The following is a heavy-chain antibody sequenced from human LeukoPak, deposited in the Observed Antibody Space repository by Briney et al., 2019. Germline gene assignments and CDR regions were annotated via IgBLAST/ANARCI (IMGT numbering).Heavy chain of an antibody. V-gene: IGHV4-4*02. D-gene: IGHD3-22*01. Sequence: SGTLSLTCAVSGGSIINSNWWSWVRQPPGKGLEWIGEIDHSGSTSYNPSLKSRVTISVDTSKNQFSLKLSSVTAADTAVYYCAREVHYYDSSGYYLGWGQGTLVTVSS. J-gene: IGHJ4*02. CDR2: IDHSGST. CDR1: GGSIINSNW. CDR3: AREVHYYDSSGYYLG.